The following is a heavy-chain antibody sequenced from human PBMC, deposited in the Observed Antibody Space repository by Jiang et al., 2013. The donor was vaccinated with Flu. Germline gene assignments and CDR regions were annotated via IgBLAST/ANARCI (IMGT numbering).Heavy chain of an antibody. Sequence: RIYTSGSANYNPSLKSRVTIWLDTSKKQFSLRLSSVTAGDTAVYYCARAGITVFGVVRGAFDIWGQGQRSPSLQ. CDR3: ARAGITVFGVVRGAFDI. J-gene: IGHJ3*02. V-gene: IGHV4-61*02. CDR2: IYTSGSA. D-gene: IGHD3-3*01.